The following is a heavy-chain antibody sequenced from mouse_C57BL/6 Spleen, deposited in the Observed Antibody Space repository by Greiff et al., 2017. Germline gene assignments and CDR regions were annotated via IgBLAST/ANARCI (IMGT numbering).Heavy chain of an antibody. Sequence: QVQLQQSGPELVKPGASVKISCKASGYAFSSSWMNWVKQRPGTGLEWIGRIYPGDGDTNYNGKFKGKATLTADKSSSTAYMQLSSLTSEDSAVYFCLTGDYFDYWGQGTTLTVSS. D-gene: IGHD4-1*01. CDR3: LTGDYFDY. CDR2: IYPGDGDT. V-gene: IGHV1-82*01. J-gene: IGHJ2*01. CDR1: GYAFSSSW.